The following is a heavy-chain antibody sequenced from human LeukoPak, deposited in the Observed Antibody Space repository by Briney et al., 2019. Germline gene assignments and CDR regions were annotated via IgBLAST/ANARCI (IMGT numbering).Heavy chain of an antibody. CDR3: VGDPGDY. CDR1: GFRFSSYW. V-gene: IGHV3-7*01. J-gene: IGHJ4*02. Sequence: PGGSLRLSCAASGFRFSSYWMSGVSQAPGEGLEWVAHIKHDGTEKNYVDSVKGRFTISRDNAKNSLYLQMNTLRAEDTAVYYCVGDPGDYGGQGTLVTVSS. CDR2: IKHDGTEK.